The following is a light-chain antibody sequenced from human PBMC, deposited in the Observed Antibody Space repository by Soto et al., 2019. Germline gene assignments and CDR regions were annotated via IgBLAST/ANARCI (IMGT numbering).Light chain of an antibody. V-gene: IGKV3-11*01. CDR3: QQRSNWPQIT. Sequence: EIVLTQSPATLSLSPGERATLSCRASQSVSKYLDWYQQKPGQAPRLLIHDASNRATGIPARFSGSGSGTDFTLTISSREPEDFGVYYCQQRSNWPQITFGGGTKVEIK. CDR2: DAS. J-gene: IGKJ4*01. CDR1: QSVSKY.